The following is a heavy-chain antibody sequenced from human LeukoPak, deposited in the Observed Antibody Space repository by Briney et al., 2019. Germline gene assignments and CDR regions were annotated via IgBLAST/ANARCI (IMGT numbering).Heavy chain of an antibody. Sequence: SETLSLTCTVSGGSISSYYWSWIRQPAGKGLEWIGRIYTSGSTNYNHSLKSRVTMSVDTSKNQFSLKLSSVTAADTAVYYCARDSGFVGYYGMDVWGQGTTVTVSS. J-gene: IGHJ6*02. D-gene: IGHD3-22*01. V-gene: IGHV4-4*07. CDR3: ARDSGFVGYYGMDV. CDR1: GGSISSYY. CDR2: IYTSGST.